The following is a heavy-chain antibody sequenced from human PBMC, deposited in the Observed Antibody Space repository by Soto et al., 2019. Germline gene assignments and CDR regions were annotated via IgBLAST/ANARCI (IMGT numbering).Heavy chain of an antibody. D-gene: IGHD2-2*01. CDR1: GYTFAGYY. CDR2: INPNSGGT. Sequence: ASVKVSCKASGYTFAGYYMHWVRQAPGQGLEWMGWINPNSGGTNYAQKFQGRVTMTRDTSISTAYMELSRLRSDGTAGYYCARVGVVPAASRDYWGQGTRGTV. V-gene: IGHV1-2*02. CDR3: ARVGVVPAASRDY. J-gene: IGHJ4*02.